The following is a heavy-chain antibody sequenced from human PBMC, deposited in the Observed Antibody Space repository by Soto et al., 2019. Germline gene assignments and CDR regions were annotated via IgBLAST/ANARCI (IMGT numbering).Heavy chain of an antibody. CDR1: GFTFSSHA. D-gene: IGHD6-19*01. CDR2: TIESGGRS. Sequence: EVQLLESGGGLVQPGGSLRLSCAASGFTFSSHAMSWVRQAPGKGLEWVSSTIESGGRSYHADPVRGRFTISRDNSKNTLYLQMNSLRADDTAIYYCAKDKMEQWLVGGYYDYWGQGALVTVSS. V-gene: IGHV3-23*01. CDR3: AKDKMEQWLVGGYYDY. J-gene: IGHJ4*02.